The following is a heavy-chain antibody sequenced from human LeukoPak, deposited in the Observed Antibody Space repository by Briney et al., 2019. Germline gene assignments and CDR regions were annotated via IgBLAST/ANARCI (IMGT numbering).Heavy chain of an antibody. V-gene: IGHV4-39*01. Sequence: SETLSLTCTVSGGSISSSSYYCGWIRQPPGKGLEWIGSIYYSGSTYYNPSLKSRVTISVDTSKNQFSLKLSSVTAADTAVYYCARLDGDYGLYYFDYWGQGTLVTVSS. CDR3: ARLDGDYGLYYFDY. CDR2: IYYSGST. CDR1: GGSISSSSYY. D-gene: IGHD4-17*01. J-gene: IGHJ4*02.